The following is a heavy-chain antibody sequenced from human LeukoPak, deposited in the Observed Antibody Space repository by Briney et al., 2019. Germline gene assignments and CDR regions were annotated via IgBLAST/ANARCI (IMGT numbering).Heavy chain of an antibody. J-gene: IGHJ4*02. Sequence: PGGSLRLSCAASGFTFSSYAMSWVRQAPGKGLEWVSAISGSGGSTYYADSVKGRFTISRDNSKSTLYLQMNSLRAEDTAVYYCAKGGYCSGGSCYSSFDYWGQGTLVTVSS. CDR1: GFTFSSYA. CDR3: AKGGYCSGGSCYSSFDY. CDR2: ISGSGGST. V-gene: IGHV3-23*01. D-gene: IGHD2-15*01.